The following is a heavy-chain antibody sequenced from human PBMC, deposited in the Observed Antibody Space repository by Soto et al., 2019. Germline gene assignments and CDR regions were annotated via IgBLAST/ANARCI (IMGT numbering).Heavy chain of an antibody. CDR1: GGSIDYNY. V-gene: IGHV4-59*01. CDR3: ARGSGITVFGVIRPVDY. CDR2: THHSGST. Sequence: QVQLQESGPGLVKPSETLSLTCTVSGGSIDYNYWSWIRQPPGKGLEWIGYTHHSGSTNYNPSLKSRVTISVDTSKNHFSLKLTSVTAADTAVYYCARGSGITVFGVIRPVDYWGQGTLVTVSS. J-gene: IGHJ4*02. D-gene: IGHD3-3*01.